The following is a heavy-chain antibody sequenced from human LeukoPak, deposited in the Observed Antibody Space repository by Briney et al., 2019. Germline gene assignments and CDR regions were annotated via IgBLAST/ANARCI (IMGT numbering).Heavy chain of an antibody. CDR2: ISSSSSYI. D-gene: IGHD1-1*01. CDR1: GFTFSSYS. Sequence: GGFLRLSCAASGFTFSSYSMNWVRQAPGKGLEWVSSISSSSSYIYYADSVKGRFTISRDNSKNTLYLQMNSLRAEDTAVYYCAKGRGTFDYWGQGTLVTVSS. J-gene: IGHJ4*02. CDR3: AKGRGTFDY. V-gene: IGHV3-21*04.